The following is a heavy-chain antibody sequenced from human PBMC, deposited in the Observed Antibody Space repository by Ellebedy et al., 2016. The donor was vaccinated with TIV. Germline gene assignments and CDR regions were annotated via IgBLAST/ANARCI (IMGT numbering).Heavy chain of an antibody. V-gene: IGHV4-59*01. CDR1: GAFISSYY. J-gene: IGHJ6*02. CDR3: ARERASGAGYGMDV. Sequence: MPGGSLRLSCTVSGAFISSYYWSWIRQPPGKGLEWLGYIYSSWYTNYNPSLTSRVTMSVDTAKNQFSRRLTSVTAADTAIDYCARERASGAGYGMDVWGQGTTVTVSS. D-gene: IGHD1-26*01. CDR2: IYSSWYT.